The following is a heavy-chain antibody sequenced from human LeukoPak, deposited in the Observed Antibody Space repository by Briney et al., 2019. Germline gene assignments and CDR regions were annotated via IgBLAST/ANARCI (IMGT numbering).Heavy chain of an antibody. CDR1: GFTVSSNY. CDR2: IYRGGST. Sequence: GGSLRLSCAASGFTVSSNYMSWVRQAPGKGLEWVSVIYRGGSTYYADSVKGRFTISRDNSKNTLYLQMNSLRAEDTAVYYCARDMAQQHLVYYYYGMDVWGQGTTVTVSS. J-gene: IGHJ6*02. V-gene: IGHV3-66*01. D-gene: IGHD6-13*01. CDR3: ARDMAQQHLVYYYYGMDV.